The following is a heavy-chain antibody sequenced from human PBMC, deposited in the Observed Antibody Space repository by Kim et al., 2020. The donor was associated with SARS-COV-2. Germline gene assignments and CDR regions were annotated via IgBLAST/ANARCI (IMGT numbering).Heavy chain of an antibody. CDR1: GGSISSSRYY. Sequence: SETLSLTCTVSGGSISSSRYYWGWIHQPPGKGLEWIGSIYFSGSSYYNPSLKSRVTISVDTSKNQFSLNLNSVTAADTAIYYCVRDSGLLWVGEPWGQGT. CDR2: IYFSGSS. J-gene: IGHJ5*02. V-gene: IGHV4-39*07. CDR3: VRDSGLLWVGEP. D-gene: IGHD3-10*01.